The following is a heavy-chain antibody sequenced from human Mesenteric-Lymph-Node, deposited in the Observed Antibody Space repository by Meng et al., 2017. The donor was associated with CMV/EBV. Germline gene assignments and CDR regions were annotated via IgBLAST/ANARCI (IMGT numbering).Heavy chain of an antibody. CDR2: INHSGST. Sequence: SETLSLTCTVSGDSVSNDDYYWSWIRQPPGKGLEWIGEINHSGSTTYNPSLKSRVTMSVDTSKNQFSLKLNSVTAADTAVYYCVGEVDYWGQGTLVTVSS. CDR1: GDSVSNDDYY. CDR3: VGEVDY. J-gene: IGHJ4*02. V-gene: IGHV4-34*01.